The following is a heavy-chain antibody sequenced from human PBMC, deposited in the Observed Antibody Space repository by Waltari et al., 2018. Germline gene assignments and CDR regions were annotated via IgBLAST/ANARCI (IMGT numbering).Heavy chain of an antibody. CDR2: INPGDGRT. J-gene: IGHJ5*02. CDR3: SREVLGAILGISSKWFDP. D-gene: IGHD3-3*01. Sequence: QVHLVQSGAEVKAPGASVKLSCAASGYTFTTYYIHCLRQAPGQGLEWMGVINPGDGRTSYAQRFKGRITMTRETATSTVYLELSSLRSEDTAVYYFSREVLGAILGISSKWFDPWGQGTLVTVSS. V-gene: IGHV1-46*03. CDR1: GYTFTTYY.